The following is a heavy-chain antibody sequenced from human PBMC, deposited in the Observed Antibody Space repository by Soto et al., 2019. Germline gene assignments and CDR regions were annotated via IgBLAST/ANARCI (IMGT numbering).Heavy chain of an antibody. J-gene: IGHJ6*02. CDR3: EMLGTNYGMDV. Sequence: PGGSLRLSCAASGFTFSSYAMHWVRQAPGKGLEWVAVISYDGSNKYYADSVKGRFTISRDNSKNTLYLQMNSLRAEDTAVYYCEMLGTNYGMDVWGQGTTVTVSS. CDR2: ISYDGSNK. V-gene: IGHV3-30-3*01. D-gene: IGHD1-7*01. CDR1: GFTFSSYA.